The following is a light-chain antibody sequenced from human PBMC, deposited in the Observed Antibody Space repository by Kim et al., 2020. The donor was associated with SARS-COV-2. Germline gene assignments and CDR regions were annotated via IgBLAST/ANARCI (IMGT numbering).Light chain of an antibody. CDR1: QYVGSSK. CDR3: QQYSNWRT. CDR2: GAS. J-gene: IGKJ1*01. V-gene: IGKV3-15*01. Sequence: EIVMTQSPGTLSVSPGDRATLSCRASQYVGSSKLAWYQQKPGQVPRLLIYGASTRATGIPARFSGSGSGTEFTLTISSLQSEDFVVYYCQQYSNWRTFGQGTKVDIK.